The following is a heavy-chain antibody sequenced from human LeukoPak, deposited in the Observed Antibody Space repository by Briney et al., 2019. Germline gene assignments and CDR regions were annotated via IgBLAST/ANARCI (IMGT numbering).Heavy chain of an antibody. V-gene: IGHV3-53*01. CDR2: IYSGGST. J-gene: IGHJ4*02. D-gene: IGHD3-22*01. CDR3: ARDIRSNYYDSSRYYPY. CDR1: GFTVSSNY. Sequence: GGSLSLSCAASGFTVSSNYMSWVRQAPGKGLEWVSVIYSGGSTYYADSVKGRFTISRDNSKNTLYLQMNSLRAEDTAVYYCARDIRSNYYDSSRYYPYWGQGSKVAVSS.